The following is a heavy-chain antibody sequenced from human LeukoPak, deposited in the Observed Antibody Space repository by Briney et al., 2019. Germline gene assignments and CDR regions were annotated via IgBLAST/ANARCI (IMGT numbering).Heavy chain of an antibody. V-gene: IGHV4-39*01. CDR2: IYYSGST. CDR3: ARAAFGYYDSSGTDY. D-gene: IGHD3-22*01. J-gene: IGHJ4*02. CDR1: GGSISSSSYY. Sequence: PSETLSLTCTVSGGSISSSSYYWGWIRQPPGKGLEWIGSIYYSGSTYYNPSLKSRVTISVDTSKNQFSLKLSSVTAADTAVYYCARAAFGYYDSSGTDYWGQGTLVTVSS.